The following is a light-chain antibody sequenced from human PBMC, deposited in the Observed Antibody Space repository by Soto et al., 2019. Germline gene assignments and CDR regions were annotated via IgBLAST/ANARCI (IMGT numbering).Light chain of an antibody. V-gene: IGLV2-14*01. CDR1: SSDIGRYNY. CDR2: EVN. J-gene: IGLJ1*01. CDR3: TSCITDNTSCL. Sequence: QSVLAQPASVSGSPGQSITISCTGTSSDIGRYNYVSWFQQHPGKVPKLVIFEVNYRPSGVSDRFSGSKSGNTASLTITGLQAEDEADYYCTSCITDNTSCLFGSGTKVTV.